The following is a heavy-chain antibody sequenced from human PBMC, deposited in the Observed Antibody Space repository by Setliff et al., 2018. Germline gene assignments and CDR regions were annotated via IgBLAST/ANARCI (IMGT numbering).Heavy chain of an antibody. Sequence: SETLSLTCTVSGGSISSHYWSWIRQPPGKGLEWIGYIHYSGSINYNPSLKSRVTISVDTSKNQFSLEMTSMTAADTAVYYCARASWYYDFWSGSEGSGWFDPWGQGTLVTV. CDR1: GGSISSHY. CDR3: ARASWYYDFWSGSEGSGWFDP. D-gene: IGHD3-3*01. CDR2: IHYSGSI. V-gene: IGHV4-59*11. J-gene: IGHJ5*02.